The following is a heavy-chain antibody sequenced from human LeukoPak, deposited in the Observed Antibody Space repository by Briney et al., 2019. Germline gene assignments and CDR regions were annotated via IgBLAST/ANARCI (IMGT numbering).Heavy chain of an antibody. J-gene: IGHJ3*02. CDR2: IYYSGGT. D-gene: IGHD3-22*01. Sequence: ASETLSLTCTVSGGSISSSSYYWGWIRQPPGKGLEWIGSIYYSGGTYYNPSLKSRVTISVDRSKNQFSLKLSSVTAADTAVYYCARDMGYYDSSGYGLNAFDIWGQGTMVTVSS. CDR3: ARDMGYYDSSGYGLNAFDI. CDR1: GGSISSSSYY. V-gene: IGHV4-39*07.